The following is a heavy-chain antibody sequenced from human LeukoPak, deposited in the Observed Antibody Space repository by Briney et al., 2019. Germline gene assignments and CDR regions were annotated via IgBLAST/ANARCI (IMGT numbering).Heavy chain of an antibody. J-gene: IGHJ4*02. CDR2: ISSSSRTI. CDR3: VCSSYFGFYFDY. Sequence: GGSLRLSCAASGFTVTDNYMTWVRQAPGKGLEWVSYISSSSRTIYYADSVKGRFTISRDNSKNTLYLQMNSLRAEDTAVYYCVCSSYFGFYFDYWGQGTLVTVSS. D-gene: IGHD3-10*01. V-gene: IGHV3-11*04. CDR1: GFTVTDNY.